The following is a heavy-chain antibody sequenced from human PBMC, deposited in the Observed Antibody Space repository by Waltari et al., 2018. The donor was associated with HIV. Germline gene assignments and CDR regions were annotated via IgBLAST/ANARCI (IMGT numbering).Heavy chain of an antibody. J-gene: IGHJ4*02. CDR3: ARYGGYSGPTLDY. Sequence: EVQLVESGGGLVKPGGSLRLSCAASGFTFRSYTMNWVRHAPGKGLEWVSSISYSSSHIYYADSLKGRFTISRDNAKNSLYLQMNSLRAEDTAVYYCARYGGYSGPTLDYWGQGTLVTVSS. D-gene: IGHD5-12*01. CDR1: GFTFRSYT. V-gene: IGHV3-21*01. CDR2: ISYSSSHI.